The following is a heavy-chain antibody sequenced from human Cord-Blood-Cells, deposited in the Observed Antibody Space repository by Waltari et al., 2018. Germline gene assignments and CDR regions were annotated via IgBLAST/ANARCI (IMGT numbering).Heavy chain of an antibody. V-gene: IGHV3-74*01. CDR3: ARGRVYSSSWFDP. CDR2: MNREGSSA. Sequence: EVQLVESGGGLVQPGGSLRLSCAASGFTFSSYWMHWVRQAPGKGLVWVSRMNREGSSASYADVVKSRFTISRDNAKNTLYLQMNSLRAEDTAVYYCARGRVYSSSWFDPWGQGTLVTVSS. J-gene: IGHJ5*02. CDR1: GFTFSSYW. D-gene: IGHD6-6*01.